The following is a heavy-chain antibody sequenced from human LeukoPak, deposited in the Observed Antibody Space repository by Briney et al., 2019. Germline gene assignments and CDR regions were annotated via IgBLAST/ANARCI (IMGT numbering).Heavy chain of an antibody. V-gene: IGHV3-9*01. Sequence: GGSLRLSCAASGFTFGDYAMHWVRQAPGKGLEWVSGINWNGDNIDYADSVKGRFSISRDNAKKSLDLQMNSLSAEDTALYYCAKDIGSDARRGGMDVWGQGTTVTVSS. J-gene: IGHJ6*02. CDR3: AKDIGSDARRGGMDV. CDR2: INWNGDNI. D-gene: IGHD1-26*01. CDR1: GFTFGDYA.